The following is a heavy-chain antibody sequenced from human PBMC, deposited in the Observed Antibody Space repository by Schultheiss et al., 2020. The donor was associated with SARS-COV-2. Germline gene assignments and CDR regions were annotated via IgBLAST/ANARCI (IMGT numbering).Heavy chain of an antibody. CDR1: GGSISSGGYY. CDR2: IYTSGST. V-gene: IGHV4-61*02. J-gene: IGHJ4*02. CDR3: ARDGGSYVSEVN. D-gene: IGHD1-26*01. Sequence: SQTLSLTCAVSGGSISSGGYYWSWIRQPAGKGLEWIGRIYTSGSTYYNPSLKSRVTISVDTSKNQFSLKLSSVTAADTAVYYCARDGGSYVSEVNWGQGTLVTVSS.